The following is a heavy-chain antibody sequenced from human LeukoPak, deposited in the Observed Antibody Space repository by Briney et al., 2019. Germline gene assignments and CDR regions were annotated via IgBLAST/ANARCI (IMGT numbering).Heavy chain of an antibody. CDR2: IRNDGSND. J-gene: IGHJ5*02. V-gene: IGHV3-30*02. CDR1: GFTFSDFG. Sequence: PGGFLRLSCAASGFTFSDFGMHWVRQAPGKGLEWVAFIRNDGSNDYYPDSVKGRFTISRDNSRTTLYLQMHSLRIEDTAVYYCVKGGSSSHNWFDPWGQGILVTVSS. D-gene: IGHD6-13*01. CDR3: VKGGSSSHNWFDP.